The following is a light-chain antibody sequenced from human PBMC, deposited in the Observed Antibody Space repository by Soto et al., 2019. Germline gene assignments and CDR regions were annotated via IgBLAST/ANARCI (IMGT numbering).Light chain of an antibody. J-gene: IGLJ1*01. CDR2: EVT. Sequence: QSVLTQPASVSWSPGQSITISCTGTSSDVGGYDFVSWYRQYPGQAPKILIYEVTHRPSGVPDRFSGSKSGNTASLTISGLQADDEADYYCSSYTITSSPVFGPGTKGTVL. CDR3: SSYTITSSPV. CDR1: SSDVGGYDF. V-gene: IGLV2-14*01.